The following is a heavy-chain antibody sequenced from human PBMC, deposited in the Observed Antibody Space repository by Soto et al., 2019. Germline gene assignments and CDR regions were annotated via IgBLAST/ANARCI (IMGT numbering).Heavy chain of an antibody. CDR3: ARGPNVVGATWSHFDY. D-gene: IGHD1-26*01. J-gene: IGHJ4*02. V-gene: IGHV1-8*01. CDR2: MNPNSGNT. Sequence: GVSVKGSCKAAGYTFTSYDINWVRQATGQGLEWMGWMNPNSGNTGYAQKFQGRVTMTRNTSISTAYMELSSLRSEDTAVYYCARGPNVVGATWSHFDYWGQGPLVSVS. CDR1: GYTFTSYD.